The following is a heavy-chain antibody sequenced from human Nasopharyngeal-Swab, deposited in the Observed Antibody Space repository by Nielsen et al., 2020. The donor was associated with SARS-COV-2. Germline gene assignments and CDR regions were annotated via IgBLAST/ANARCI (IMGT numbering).Heavy chain of an antibody. V-gene: IGHV3-53*05. J-gene: IGHJ6*02. D-gene: IGHD1-1*01. CDR2: IYSGGST. Sequence: GGSLRLSCAASGFTVSSNYMSWVRQAPGKGLEWVSVIYSGGSTYYADSVKGRFTISRDNSKNTLYLQMNSLRAEDTAVYYCAKDLGWNPGGLYYYYYGMDVWGQGTTVTVSS. CDR3: AKDLGWNPGGLYYYYYGMDV. CDR1: GFTVSSNY.